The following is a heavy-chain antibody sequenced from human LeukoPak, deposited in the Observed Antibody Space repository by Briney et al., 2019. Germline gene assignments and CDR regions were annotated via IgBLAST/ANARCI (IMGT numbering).Heavy chain of an antibody. V-gene: IGHV1-2*02. J-gene: IGHJ4*02. CDR2: IDANNGDT. CDR3: ARDPSSVTLYFFDY. Sequence: ASVKVSCKASGYTFMGNYIHWPRQAPGQGLEWMGWIDANNGDTKSAQKFQGRVTMSRDTSISTAYMDLSSLSPDDAAVYYCARDPSSVTLYFFDYWGQGTLVTVSS. CDR1: GYTFMGNY. D-gene: IGHD4-11*01.